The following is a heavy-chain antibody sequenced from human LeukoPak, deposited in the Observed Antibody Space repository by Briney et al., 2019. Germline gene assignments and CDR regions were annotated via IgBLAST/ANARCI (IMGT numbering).Heavy chain of an antibody. CDR2: ISYSGRT. CDR1: GGSINSYY. Sequence: PSEALSLTCTVSGGSINSYYWSWIRQPPGKGLEWIGYISYSGRTNYNPSLKSRVTISVDTSKNQFSLRLSSVTAADTAIYYCARARNYDFWSKNYYYYYRDVWGKGTTVTVSS. J-gene: IGHJ6*03. V-gene: IGHV4-59*01. D-gene: IGHD3-3*01. CDR3: ARARNYDFWSKNYYYYYRDV.